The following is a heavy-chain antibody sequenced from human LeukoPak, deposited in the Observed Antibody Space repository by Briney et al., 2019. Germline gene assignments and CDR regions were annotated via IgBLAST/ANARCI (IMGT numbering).Heavy chain of an antibody. Sequence: PWETLSLTCAVYGGSFSGYYWSSIRQPPGKGLEWIGEINHSGSTNYNPSLKSRVTITVDTSNNQFSLKLTAVSAADTAVYYCARGPGVVVVAAATYTDYWGQGTLVTVS. CDR3: ARGPGVVVVAAATYTDY. J-gene: IGHJ4*02. V-gene: IGHV4-34*01. CDR2: INHSGST. D-gene: IGHD2-15*01. CDR1: GGSFSGYY.